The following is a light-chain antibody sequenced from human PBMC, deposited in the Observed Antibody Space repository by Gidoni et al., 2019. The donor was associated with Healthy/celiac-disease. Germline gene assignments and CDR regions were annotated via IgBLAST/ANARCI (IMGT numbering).Light chain of an antibody. CDR1: QSVSSN. J-gene: IGKJ4*01. V-gene: IGKV3-15*01. CDR3: QQYNNWPPLT. Sequence: EIVMTQSPATRSVSPGERATLSCRASQSVSSNLAWYQQKPGQAPRLLIYGASTRATGIPARFSGSGSGTEFPLTIRSLQSEDFAVYYCQQYNNWPPLTFGGGTKVEIK. CDR2: GAS.